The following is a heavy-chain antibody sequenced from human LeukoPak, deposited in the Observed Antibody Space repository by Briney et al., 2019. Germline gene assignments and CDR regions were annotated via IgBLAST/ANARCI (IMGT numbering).Heavy chain of an antibody. CDR2: MYSSGTI. D-gene: IGHD6-19*01. Sequence: SETLSLTCTVSGGSVSGSYYWNWIRQPPGKGLEWIGYMYSSGTINYDPSLKSRVTVSIDMSKNQFSLKLSSVTAADTAVYYCARVENSGWYETKYFQHWGQGTLVTVSS. CDR1: GGSVSGSYY. CDR3: ARVENSGWYETKYFQH. J-gene: IGHJ1*01. V-gene: IGHV4-61*01.